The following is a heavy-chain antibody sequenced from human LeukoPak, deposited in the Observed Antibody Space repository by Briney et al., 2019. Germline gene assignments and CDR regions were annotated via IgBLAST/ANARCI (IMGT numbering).Heavy chain of an antibody. CDR2: IIPIFGTA. CDR1: GGTFSSYA. V-gene: IGHV1-69*13. Sequence: GASVKVSCKASGGTFSSYAISWVRQAPGQGLEWMGGIIPIFGTANYAQKFQGRVTITADESTSTAYMELSSLRSEDTAVYYCARDLQSWLLIPHYYCGMDVWGQGTTVTVSS. CDR3: ARDLQSWLLIPHYYCGMDV. D-gene: IGHD3-9*01. J-gene: IGHJ6*02.